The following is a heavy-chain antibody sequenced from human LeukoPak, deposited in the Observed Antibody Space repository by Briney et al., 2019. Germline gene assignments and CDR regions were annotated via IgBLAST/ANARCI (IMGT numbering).Heavy chain of an antibody. D-gene: IGHD2-21*02. Sequence: GGSLRLSCSASGLTVSRNYMTWVRPGPRKGLEWVSTIYSSGSTYYADSVKGRFAISKDSSKNTLYLQMDSLRADDTAVYYCSRGYCGGDCPRDDDAFDIWRQGTTVTVSS. V-gene: IGHV3-66*01. CDR2: IYSSGST. CDR3: SRGYCGGDCPRDDDAFDI. J-gene: IGHJ3*02. CDR1: GLTVSRNY.